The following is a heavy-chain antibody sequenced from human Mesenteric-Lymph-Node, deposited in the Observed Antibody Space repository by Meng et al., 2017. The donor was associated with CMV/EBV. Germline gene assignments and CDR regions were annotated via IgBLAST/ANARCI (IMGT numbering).Heavy chain of an antibody. V-gene: IGHV3-69-1*02. CDR1: GFTFSNSW. CDR2: ISSSSYI. CDR3: TRSQGSTAGDY. D-gene: IGHD2-21*02. Sequence: GGSLRLSCSASGFTFSNSWMTWVRQAPGKGLEWVSSISSSSYIYYADSVKGRFTISRDNAKNSLYLQMNSLRAEDTAVYYCTRSQGSTAGDYWGQGTLVTVSS. J-gene: IGHJ4*02.